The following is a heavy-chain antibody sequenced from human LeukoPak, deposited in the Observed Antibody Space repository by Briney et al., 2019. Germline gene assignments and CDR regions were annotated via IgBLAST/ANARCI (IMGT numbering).Heavy chain of an antibody. V-gene: IGHV4-34*01. D-gene: IGHD1-1*01. CDR3: ARHVSRTENFLSGFDI. J-gene: IGHJ3*02. CDR2: IYYSGST. CDR1: GGSFSDYY. Sequence: SETLSLTCAVYGGSFSDYYWSWIRQPPGKGLEWIGSIYYSGSTYDNPSLESRVTISVDTSKNQFSLKLSSVTATDTAVYYCARHVSRTENFLSGFDIWGQGTMVTVSS.